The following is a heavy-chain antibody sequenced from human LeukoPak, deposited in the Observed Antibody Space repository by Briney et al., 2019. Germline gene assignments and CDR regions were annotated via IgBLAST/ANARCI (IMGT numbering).Heavy chain of an antibody. J-gene: IGHJ4*02. CDR2: ISGSGGDT. D-gene: IGHD3-9*01. V-gene: IGHV3-23*01. CDR3: TRVQGGQYFANKYGTIDY. CDR1: GFTFSNYA. Sequence: GGSLRLSCAASGFTFSNYAMSWVRQAPGKGLEWVSGISGSGGDTYYADSVKGRFTISRDNAKNSLYLQMNSLRAEDTAVYYCTRVQGGQYFANKYGTIDYWGQGALVIVSS.